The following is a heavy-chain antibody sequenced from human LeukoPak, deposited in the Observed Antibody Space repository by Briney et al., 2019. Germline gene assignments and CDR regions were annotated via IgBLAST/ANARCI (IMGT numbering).Heavy chain of an antibody. Sequence: GASVKVSCKASGYTFTGYYVHWVRQAPGQGLEWMGWINPNSGGTNYAQKFQGRVTMTRDTSISTAYMELSRLRSDDTAVYYCARDGAVAGTWFDPWGQGTLVTVSS. D-gene: IGHD6-19*01. CDR1: GYTFTGYY. V-gene: IGHV1-2*02. CDR3: ARDGAVAGTWFDP. CDR2: INPNSGGT. J-gene: IGHJ5*02.